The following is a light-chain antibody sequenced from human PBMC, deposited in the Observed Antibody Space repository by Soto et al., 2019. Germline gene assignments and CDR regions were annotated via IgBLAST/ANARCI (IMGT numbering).Light chain of an antibody. CDR3: CSYAGRFTRV. CDR1: SSDVGSYNL. J-gene: IGLJ3*02. Sequence: QSVLTQPASVSGSPGQSITISCTGTSSDVGSYNLVSWYQQHPGKAPKLITGVSNRFSGSKSGNSASLTISGLQAEDEADYYCCSYAGRFTRVFGGGTKLTVL. V-gene: IGLV2-23*01.